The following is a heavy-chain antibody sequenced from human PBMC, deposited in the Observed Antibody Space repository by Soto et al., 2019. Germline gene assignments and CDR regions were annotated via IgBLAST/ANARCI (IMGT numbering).Heavy chain of an antibody. D-gene: IGHD2-15*01. Sequence: ASVKVSCKVSGYTLTELSMHWVRQAPGKGLEWMGGFDPEDGETIYAQKFQGRVTMTEDTSTDTAYMELSSLRSEDTAVYYCATEQYCSGGSCYSVSAFDIWGQGTMVTVSS. CDR2: FDPEDGET. J-gene: IGHJ3*02. CDR3: ATEQYCSGGSCYSVSAFDI. V-gene: IGHV1-24*01. CDR1: GYTLTELS.